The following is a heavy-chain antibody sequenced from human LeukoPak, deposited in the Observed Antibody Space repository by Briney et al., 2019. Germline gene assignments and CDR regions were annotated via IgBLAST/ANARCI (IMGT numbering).Heavy chain of an antibody. CDR1: GFTFSGYW. CDR3: ARVSVVSYYFDY. V-gene: IGHV3-7*01. D-gene: IGHD2-8*02. CDR2: IKLDESEK. Sequence: GGSLRLSCAASGFTFSGYWMTWVRQAPGKGLEWVANIKLDESEKYYVDSVKGRFTISRDNAKNSLYLQMNSLRAEDTAVYYCARVSVVSYYFDYWGQGTLVTVSS. J-gene: IGHJ4*02.